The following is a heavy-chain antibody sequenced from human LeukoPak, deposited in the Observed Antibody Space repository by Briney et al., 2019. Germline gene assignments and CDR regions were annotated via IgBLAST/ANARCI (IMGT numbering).Heavy chain of an antibody. Sequence: GGSLRLSCAASGFTFSSYGMHWVRQAPGKGPEWVAFIRPDASKEYHADSVKGRFIISRDNSKKILYLQMNSLRVEDTAMYYCAKDRSTSWAFDIWGRGTMVTVSS. CDR1: GFTFSSYG. J-gene: IGHJ3*02. CDR2: IRPDASKE. D-gene: IGHD5/OR15-5a*01. V-gene: IGHV3-30*02. CDR3: AKDRSTSWAFDI.